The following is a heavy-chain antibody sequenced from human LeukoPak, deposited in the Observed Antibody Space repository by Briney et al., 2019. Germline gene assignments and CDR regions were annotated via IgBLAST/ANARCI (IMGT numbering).Heavy chain of an antibody. D-gene: IGHD5-12*01. V-gene: IGHV3-30-3*01. J-gene: IGHJ4*02. CDR3: AKGVGWLRLLPAYFDY. CDR1: GFTFNSYS. Sequence: GGSLRLSCAASGFTFNSYSMHWVRQAPGKGLEWVTAISDDETYKFYADSVKGRFTISRDNSKNTLYLQMNSLRAEDTAVYYCAKGVGWLRLLPAYFDYWGQGTLVTVSS. CDR2: ISDDETYK.